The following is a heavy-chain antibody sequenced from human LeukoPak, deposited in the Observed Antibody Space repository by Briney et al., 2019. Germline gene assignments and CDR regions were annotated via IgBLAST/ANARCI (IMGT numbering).Heavy chain of an antibody. V-gene: IGHV3-74*01. D-gene: IGHD2-15*01. CDR3: ARETREAGSGDHQTDSFDI. Sequence: GGSLRLSCAASRFTFIDYWMHWVRQAPGKGLVWVSRINSDASRPSYADPVKGRFTISRDNAKNTLYLQMNSLRVEDTALYYYARETREAGSGDHQTDSFDIWGQGTMVSVSS. CDR2: INSDASRP. CDR1: RFTFIDYW. J-gene: IGHJ3*02.